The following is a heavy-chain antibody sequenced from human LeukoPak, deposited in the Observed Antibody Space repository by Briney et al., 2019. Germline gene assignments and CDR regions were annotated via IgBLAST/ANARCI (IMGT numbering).Heavy chain of an antibody. V-gene: IGHV3-21*01. J-gene: IGHJ1*01. CDR3: ARDNYYGSGYEDFQH. CDR1: GFTFSSYS. Sequence: PGGSLRLSCAASGFTFSSYSMNWVRQAPGKGLEWVSSISSSSSYIYYADSVKGRCTISRDNTKNSLYLQMNSLSAEGTAVYYGARDNYYGSGYEDFQHWGQGTLVTVSS. CDR2: ISSSSSYI. D-gene: IGHD3-10*01.